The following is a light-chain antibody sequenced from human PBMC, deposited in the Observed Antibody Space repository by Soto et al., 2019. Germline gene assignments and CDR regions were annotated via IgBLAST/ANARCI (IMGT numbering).Light chain of an antibody. V-gene: IGKV3-20*01. Sequence: EVVLTQSPGTLSLSPGERATLSCRASESVGMTYIAWYQQKPGQAPRLLIYDASSRASGIPDRFSASVSGTDFTLTISRLEPDDFAVYYCQDYGNSRTFGQGTKVDIK. CDR1: ESVGMTY. CDR3: QDYGNSRT. CDR2: DAS. J-gene: IGKJ1*01.